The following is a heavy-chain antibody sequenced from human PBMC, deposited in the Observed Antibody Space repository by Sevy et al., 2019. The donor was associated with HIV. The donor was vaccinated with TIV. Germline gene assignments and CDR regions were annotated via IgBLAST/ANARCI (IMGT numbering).Heavy chain of an antibody. CDR2: ISDSGDTT. V-gene: IGHV3-23*01. CDR3: SKLPSTIMFREKGY. CDR1: GFTFTNYA. D-gene: IGHD3-16*01. J-gene: IGHJ4*02. Sequence: CGCLRLSCAASGFTFTNYAMNWVRQAPGKGLEWVSGISDSGDTTHYAESVKGRFTISRDNSKNTVSLQMSSLRGEDTAIYYCSKLPSTIMFREKGYWGQGTRVSVSS.